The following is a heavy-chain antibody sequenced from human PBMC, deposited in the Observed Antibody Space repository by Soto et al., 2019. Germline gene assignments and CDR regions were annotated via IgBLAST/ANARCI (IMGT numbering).Heavy chain of an antibody. D-gene: IGHD1-26*01. J-gene: IGHJ6*02. CDR1: GGTFSSYA. Sequence: SVKVSCKASGGTFSSYAISWVRQAPGQGLEWMGGIIPIFGTANYAQKFQGRVTITADESTSTAYMELSSLRSEDTAVYYCARDRGGEWELLNYYGMDVWGQGTTVTVYS. V-gene: IGHV1-69*13. CDR2: IIPIFGTA. CDR3: ARDRGGEWELLNYYGMDV.